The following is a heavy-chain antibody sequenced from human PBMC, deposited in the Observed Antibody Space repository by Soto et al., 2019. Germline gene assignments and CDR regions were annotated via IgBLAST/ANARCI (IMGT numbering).Heavy chain of an antibody. J-gene: IGHJ3*02. CDR2: INAGNGNT. CDR3: ARGGWASYAFDI. V-gene: IGHV1-3*01. D-gene: IGHD6-19*01. CDR1: GYTFTSYA. Sequence: ASVKVSCKASGYTFTSYAMHWVRQAPGQRLEWMGWINAGNGNTKYSQKFQGRVTITRDTSASTAYMELSSLRSEDTAVYYCARGGWASYAFDIWGQGTMVTVSS.